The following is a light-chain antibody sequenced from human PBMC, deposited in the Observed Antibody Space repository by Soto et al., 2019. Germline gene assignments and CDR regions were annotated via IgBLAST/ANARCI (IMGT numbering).Light chain of an antibody. J-gene: IGKJ2*01. CDR1: QSVSSY. CDR2: DAY. Sequence: EIVLTQSPATLSLSPGEIATLSCRASQSVSSYLAWYQQKPGQAPRLLIYDAYNRATGIPARFSGSGSGTDFTLTLSRLEPEDFAVYYCQRRSNWSYTFGQGNKLELK. V-gene: IGKV3-11*01. CDR3: QRRSNWSYT.